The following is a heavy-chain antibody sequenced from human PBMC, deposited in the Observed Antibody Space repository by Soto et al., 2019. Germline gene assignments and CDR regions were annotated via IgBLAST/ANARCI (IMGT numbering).Heavy chain of an antibody. CDR2: IYYSGST. D-gene: IGHD6-13*01. V-gene: IGHV4-31*03. Sequence: SETMSLTCTVSGGSISSGGYYWSWIRQHPGKGLEWIGYIYYSGSTYYNPSLKSRVTISVDTSKNQFSLKLSSVTAADTAVYYCARAPRVWRSGWYVDYWGQGTLGTVSA. CDR3: ARAPRVWRSGWYVDY. CDR1: GGSISSGGYY. J-gene: IGHJ4*02.